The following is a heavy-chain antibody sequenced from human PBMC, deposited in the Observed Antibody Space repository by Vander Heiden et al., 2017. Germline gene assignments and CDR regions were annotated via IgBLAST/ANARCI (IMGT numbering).Heavy chain of an antibody. CDR1: GFTFSSYS. CDR2: ISSSSSYI. J-gene: IGHJ4*02. V-gene: IGHV3-21*01. CDR3: ARVPPGYSYGYIH. Sequence: EVQLVESGGGLVKPGGSLRLSCAASGFTFSSYSMNWVRQAPGKGLEWVSSISSSSSYIYYADSVKGRFTISRDNAKNSLYLQRNSLRAEDTAVYYCARVPPGYSYGYIHWGQGTLVTVSS. D-gene: IGHD5-18*01.